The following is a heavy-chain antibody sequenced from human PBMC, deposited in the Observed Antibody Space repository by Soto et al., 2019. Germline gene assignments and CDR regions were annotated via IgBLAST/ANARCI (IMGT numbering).Heavy chain of an antibody. D-gene: IGHD2-15*01. CDR3: ARGVARYSRGFDY. J-gene: IGHJ4*02. CDR2: INHSGST. V-gene: IGHV4-34*01. CDR1: GGSFSGYY. Sequence: PSETLSLTCAAYGGSFSGYYWSSIRQPPGKGLEWIGEINHSGSTNYNPSLKSRVTISVDTSKNQFSLKLSSVTAADTAVYYCARGVARYSRGFDYCGQRTLFT.